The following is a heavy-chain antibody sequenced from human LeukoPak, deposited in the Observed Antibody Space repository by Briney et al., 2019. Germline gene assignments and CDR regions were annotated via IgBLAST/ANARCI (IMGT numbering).Heavy chain of an antibody. CDR2: IIPIFGTA. J-gene: IGHJ4*02. D-gene: IGHD3-22*01. CDR3: ARGAYYDSSGYYDF. Sequence: GASVKVSCKASGGTFSSYAISWVRQAPGQGLEWMGGIIPIFGTANYAQKFQGRATITADESTSTAYMELSSLRSEDTAVYYCARGAYYDSSGYYDFWGQGTLVTVSS. V-gene: IGHV1-69*13. CDR1: GGTFSSYA.